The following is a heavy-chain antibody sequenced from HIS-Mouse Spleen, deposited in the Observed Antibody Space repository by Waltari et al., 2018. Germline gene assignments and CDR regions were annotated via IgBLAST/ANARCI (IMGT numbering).Heavy chain of an antibody. CDR3: AREIPYSSSWYDWYFDL. Sequence: QLQLQESGPGLVKPSETLSLTCTVSGGSISSSSYYLGWIRQPPGKGVEWIGSIYYSGSTYYHPSLKSRVTISVDTSKNQFSLKLSSVTAADTAVYYCAREIPYSSSWYDWYFDLWGRGTLVTVSS. J-gene: IGHJ2*01. V-gene: IGHV4-39*07. CDR1: GGSISSSSYY. CDR2: IYYSGST. D-gene: IGHD6-13*01.